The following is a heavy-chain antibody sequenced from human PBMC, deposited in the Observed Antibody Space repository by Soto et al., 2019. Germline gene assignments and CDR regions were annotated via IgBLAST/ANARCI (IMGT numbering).Heavy chain of an antibody. D-gene: IGHD1-26*01. CDR1: GFTFSSYA. Sequence: LRLSCAASGFTFSSYAMSWVRQAPGKGLEWVSAISGSGGSTYYADSVKGRFTISRDNSKNTLYLQMNSLRAEDTAVYYCAKGNGSGRYYGWDYYYYYGMDVWGHGTTVTVSS. J-gene: IGHJ6*02. CDR2: ISGSGGST. V-gene: IGHV3-23*01. CDR3: AKGNGSGRYYGWDYYYYYGMDV.